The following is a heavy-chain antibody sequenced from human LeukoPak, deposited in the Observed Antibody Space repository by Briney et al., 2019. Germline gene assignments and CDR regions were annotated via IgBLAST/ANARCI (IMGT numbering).Heavy chain of an antibody. CDR3: ARVASGSTYYYYYMDV. J-gene: IGHJ6*03. CDR2: IYASGST. CDR1: GGSISSGSYY. Sequence: SETLSLTCTVSGGSISSGSYYWSWIRQPAGKGLEWIGRIYASGSTNYNPSLKSRVTISVDTSKNQFSLKLSSVTVADTAVYYCARVASGSTYYYYYMDVWGKGTTVTVSS. V-gene: IGHV4-61*02. D-gene: IGHD3-3*01.